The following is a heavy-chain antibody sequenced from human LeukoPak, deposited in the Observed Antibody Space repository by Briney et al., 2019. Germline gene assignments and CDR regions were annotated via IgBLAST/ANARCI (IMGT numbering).Heavy chain of an antibody. CDR2: IYSGGST. D-gene: IGHD6-19*01. V-gene: IGHV3-53*01. CDR1: GFTFSRYY. CDR3: TREIAVAGGYDY. J-gene: IGHJ4*02. Sequence: PGGSLRLSCVASGFTFSRYYMSWVRQAPGKGLEWVSVIYSGGSTYYADSVKGRFTISRDNSKNTLYLQMNSLRAEDTAVYYCTREIAVAGGYDYWGQGTLVTVSS.